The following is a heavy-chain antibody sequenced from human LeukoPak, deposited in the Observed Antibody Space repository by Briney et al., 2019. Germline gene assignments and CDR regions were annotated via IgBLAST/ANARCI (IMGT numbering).Heavy chain of an antibody. Sequence: PGGSLRLSCAASGFIFSDYYMSWIRQAPGKGLEWVSYISSSSSYTKYADSVKGRFTISRENAKNSLYLQMNSLRAGDTAVYYCARSGFFDHTWAPDYYGMDVWGQGTTVTVSS. J-gene: IGHJ6*02. D-gene: IGHD1-1*01. CDR3: ARSGFFDHTWAPDYYGMDV. V-gene: IGHV3-11*06. CDR1: GFIFSDYY. CDR2: ISSSSSYT.